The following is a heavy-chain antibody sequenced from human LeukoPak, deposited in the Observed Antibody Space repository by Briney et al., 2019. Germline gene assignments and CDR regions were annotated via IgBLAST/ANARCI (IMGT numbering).Heavy chain of an antibody. J-gene: IGHJ3*02. CDR2: ISSSGSTI. V-gene: IGHV3-48*03. CDR3: ARVNQGAFDI. CDR1: GFTFSSYE. Sequence: GGSLRLSCAASGFTFSSYEMNWVRQAPGKGLEWVSYISSSGSTIYYADSMKGRFTISRDNAKNSLYLQMNSLRAEDTAVYYCARVNQGAFDIWGQGTLVTVSS.